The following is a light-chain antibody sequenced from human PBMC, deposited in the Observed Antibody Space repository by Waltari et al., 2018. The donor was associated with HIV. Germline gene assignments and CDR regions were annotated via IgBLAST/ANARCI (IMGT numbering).Light chain of an antibody. CDR3: QAWDSTTRV. CDR1: KLGEKY. J-gene: IGLJ3*02. Sequence: SYEVTQPPSLSVSPGQTASITCSGDKLGEKYAGWYQQKPGQSPILVIYADTKRPPGFPERFSASNSGNTATLTITATQAMDEADYYCQAWDSTTRVFGGGTKLTVL. V-gene: IGLV3-1*01. CDR2: ADT.